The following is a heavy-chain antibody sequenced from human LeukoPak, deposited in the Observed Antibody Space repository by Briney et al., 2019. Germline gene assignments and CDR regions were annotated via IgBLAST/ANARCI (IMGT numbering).Heavy chain of an antibody. CDR1: GYSFTSYW. CDR3: ARHGSNTMIVVASDAFDI. CDR2: IYPGDSDT. D-gene: IGHD3-22*01. Sequence: GESLKISCKGSGYSFTSYWIGWVRQMPGKGLEWMGIIYPGDSDTRYSPSFQGQVIISADKSISTAYLQWSSLKASDTAMYYCARHGSNTMIVVASDAFDIWGQGTMVTVSS. V-gene: IGHV5-51*01. J-gene: IGHJ3*02.